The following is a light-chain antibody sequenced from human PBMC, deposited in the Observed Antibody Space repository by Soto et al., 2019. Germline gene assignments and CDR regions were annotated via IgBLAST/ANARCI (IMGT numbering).Light chain of an antibody. CDR2: EVS. CDR3: TSYSRYRVLV. V-gene: IGLV2-14*01. Sequence: QSVLTQPASVSGSLGQSITISCTGTSSDIGGYKYVSWYQQHPGKAPKLIIFEVSNRPSGVSDRFSGSNSGNTASLTISGLPAEDEADYYCTSYSRYRVLVFGGGTKVTVL. CDR1: SSDIGGYKY. J-gene: IGLJ3*02.